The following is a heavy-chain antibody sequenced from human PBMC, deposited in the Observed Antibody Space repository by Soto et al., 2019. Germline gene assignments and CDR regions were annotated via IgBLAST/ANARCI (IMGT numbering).Heavy chain of an antibody. D-gene: IGHD2-15*01. V-gene: IGHV5-51*01. J-gene: IGHJ5*02. CDR2: IYPGDSDT. Sequence: GESLKISCKGSGYSFTSYWIGWVRQMPGKGLEWMGIIYPGDSDTRYSPSFQGQVTISADKSISTAYLQWSSLKASDTAMYYCARRLSRSGSCGNANWIDPWGQGTLVTVSS. CDR1: GYSFTSYW. CDR3: ARRLSRSGSCGNANWIDP.